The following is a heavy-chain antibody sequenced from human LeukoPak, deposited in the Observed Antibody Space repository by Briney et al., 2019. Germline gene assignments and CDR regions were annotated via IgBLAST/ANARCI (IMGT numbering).Heavy chain of an antibody. CDR1: GFTFSSYS. D-gene: IGHD6-19*01. J-gene: IGHJ6*02. Sequence: GGSLRLSSAASGFTFSSYSMNWVRQAPRKGLEWVSSISSSSSYTYYTHPVKGRFTISRDNAKNSLYLQMNSLRAEDTAVYYCARDQGTAVAGIRNGMDVWGQGTTVTVSS. CDR2: ISSSSSYT. CDR3: ARDQGTAVAGIRNGMDV. V-gene: IGHV3-21*01.